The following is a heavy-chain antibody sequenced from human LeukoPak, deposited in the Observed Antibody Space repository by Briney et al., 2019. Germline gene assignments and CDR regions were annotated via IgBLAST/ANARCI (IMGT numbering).Heavy chain of an antibody. D-gene: IGHD6-13*01. CDR3: AREVLGENKQQLVLFDY. V-gene: IGHV1-69*13. CDR2: IIPIFGTA. Sequence: SVKVSCKASGYTFTSYGISWVRQAPGQGLEWMGGIIPIFGTANYAQKFQGRVTITADESTSTAYMELSSLRSEDTAVYYCAREVLGENKQQLVLFDYWGQGTLVTVSS. J-gene: IGHJ4*02. CDR1: GYTFTSYG.